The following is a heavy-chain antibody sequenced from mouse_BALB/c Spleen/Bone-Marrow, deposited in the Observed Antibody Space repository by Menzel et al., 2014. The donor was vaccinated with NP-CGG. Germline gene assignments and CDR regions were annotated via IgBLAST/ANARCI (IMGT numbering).Heavy chain of an antibody. CDR3: AGSAWFAY. CDR1: GFTFSNYY. CDR2: INSNGGST. Sequence: EVQGVESGGGLVNLGGSLKLSCAASGFTFSNYYMSWVRQSPEKRLELVAAINSNGGSTYYPDTVKGRFTISRDNAKNTLYLHISSLKSEDKALYYCAGSAWFAYWGQGTLVTVSA. J-gene: IGHJ3*01. V-gene: IGHV5-6-2*01.